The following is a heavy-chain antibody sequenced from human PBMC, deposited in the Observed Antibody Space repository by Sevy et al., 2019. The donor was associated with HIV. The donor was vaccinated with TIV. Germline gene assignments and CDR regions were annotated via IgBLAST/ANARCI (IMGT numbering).Heavy chain of an antibody. D-gene: IGHD2-21*02. J-gene: IGHJ4*02. Sequence: ASVKVSCMASGGSLSNYGMNWVRQAPGQGLEWMGGIIPRPGIANYAPNFRDRVTISADASINTVYLELRRLKFEDTGVYFCASVRPCGGDCYFFDSWSQGTLVTVSS. V-gene: IGHV1-69*10. CDR1: GGSLSNYG. CDR3: ASVRPCGGDCYFFDS. CDR2: IIPRPGIA.